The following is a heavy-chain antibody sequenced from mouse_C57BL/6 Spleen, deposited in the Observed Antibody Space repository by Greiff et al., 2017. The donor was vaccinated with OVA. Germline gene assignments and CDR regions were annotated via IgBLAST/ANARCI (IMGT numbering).Heavy chain of an antibody. V-gene: IGHV1-7*01. CDR3: ARDDYDGGDYYAMDY. CDR2: INPSSGYT. D-gene: IGHD2-4*01. Sequence: VQLQQSGAELAKPGASVKLSCKASGYTFTSYWMHWVKQRPGQGLEWIGYINPSSGYTKYNQKFKDKATLTADKYSSTAYMQLSSLTYEDSAVYYCARDDYDGGDYYAMDYWGQGTSVTVSS. CDR1: GYTFTSYW. J-gene: IGHJ4*01.